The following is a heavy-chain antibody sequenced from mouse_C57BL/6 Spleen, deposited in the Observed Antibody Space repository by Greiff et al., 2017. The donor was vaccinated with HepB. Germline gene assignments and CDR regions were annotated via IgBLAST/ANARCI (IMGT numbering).Heavy chain of an antibody. CDR2: IYPGDGDT. D-gene: IGHD4-1*01. J-gene: IGHJ2*01. CDR1: GYAFSSYW. Sequence: QVQLQQSGAELVKPGASVKISCKASGYAFSSYWMNWVKQRPGKGLEWIGQIYPGDGDTNYNGKFKGKATLTADKSSSTAYMQLSSLTSEDSAVYFCARLDDSGTYFDYWGQGTTLTVSS. CDR3: ARLDDSGTYFDY. V-gene: IGHV1-80*01.